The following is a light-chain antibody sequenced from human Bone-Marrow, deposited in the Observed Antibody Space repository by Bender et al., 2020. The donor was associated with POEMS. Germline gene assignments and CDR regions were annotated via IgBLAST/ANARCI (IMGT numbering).Light chain of an antibody. J-gene: IGLJ2*01. CDR3: QAWDSKTANVI. CDR2: QDV. V-gene: IGLV3-1*01. CDR1: KLANKY. Sequence: SYELSQPPSVSVSPGQTTTITCSGDKLANKYVCWYQQKPGQSPMLVIYQDVKRPSGIPERISGANSGNTATLTISGTQAMDEADYYCQAWDSKTANVIFGGGTKLTVL.